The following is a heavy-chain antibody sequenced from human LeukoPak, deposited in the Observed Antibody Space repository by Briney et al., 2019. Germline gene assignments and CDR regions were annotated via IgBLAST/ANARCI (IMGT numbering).Heavy chain of an antibody. D-gene: IGHD2-15*01. J-gene: IGHJ4*02. CDR3: ARGWPYYFDY. CDR2: IYHRGST. V-gene: IGHV4-38-2*02. Sequence: SETLSLTCTVSGYSISSGFYWGWIRPPPGKGMEWIGSIYHRGSTYYNPSLKSRVTISMDTSKNQFSLKLSSVTAADTAVYYCARGWPYYFDYWGQGTLVTVSS. CDR1: GYSISSGFY.